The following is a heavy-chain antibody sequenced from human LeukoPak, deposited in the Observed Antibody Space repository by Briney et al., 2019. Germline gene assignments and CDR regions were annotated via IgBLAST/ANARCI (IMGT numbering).Heavy chain of an antibody. Sequence: GGSLRLSCAASGFTVSGNYMSWVRQAPGKGLEWVSVIYSGSNTYYADSVKGRFTLSRDNSKNTLYLQMNSLRAEDTAAYFCARVVRGVFDYWGQGTLVTVSS. CDR1: GFTVSGNY. D-gene: IGHD3-10*01. J-gene: IGHJ4*02. V-gene: IGHV3-66*01. CDR3: ARVVRGVFDY. CDR2: IYSGSNT.